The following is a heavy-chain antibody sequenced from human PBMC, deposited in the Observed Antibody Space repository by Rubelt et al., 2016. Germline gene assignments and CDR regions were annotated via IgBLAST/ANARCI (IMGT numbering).Heavy chain of an antibody. CDR3: ARDRDRGYGDITVDY. V-gene: IGHV1-24*01. Sequence: VSGYTLTELSMHWVRQAPGKGLEWMGGFDPEDGETIYAQKFQGRVTMTTDTSTSTAYMELRSLRSDDTAVYYCARDRDRGYGDITVDYWGQGTLVTVSS. CDR2: FDPEDGET. D-gene: IGHD4-17*01. CDR1: GYTLTELS. J-gene: IGHJ4*02.